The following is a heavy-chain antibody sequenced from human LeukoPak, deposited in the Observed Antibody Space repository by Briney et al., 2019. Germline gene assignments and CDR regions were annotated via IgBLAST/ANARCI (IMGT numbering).Heavy chain of an antibody. CDR1: GFNFSSYT. CDR3: ARGRGYYDSSGYYYEMYYFDY. J-gene: IGHJ4*02. Sequence: GGSLRLSCAASGFNFSSYTMNWVRQAPGKGLEWVSSISSSSRYIYYADSVKGRFTISRDNAKNSLYLQMNSLRAEDTAVYYCARGRGYYDSSGYYYEMYYFDYWGQGTLVTVSS. CDR2: ISSSSRYI. V-gene: IGHV3-21*01. D-gene: IGHD3-22*01.